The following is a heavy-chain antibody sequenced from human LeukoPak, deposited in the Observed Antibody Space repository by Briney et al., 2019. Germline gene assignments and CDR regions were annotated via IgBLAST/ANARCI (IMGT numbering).Heavy chain of an antibody. Sequence: PSETLSLTCTVSGGSISSYYWSWIRQPAGKGLEWIGRIYTSGSTNYNPSLKSRVTMSVDTSKNQFSLKLSSVTAADTAVYYCASMLYYYDSSGYYSSRGDWGKGTTVTVSS. D-gene: IGHD3-22*01. CDR1: GGSISSYY. CDR3: ASMLYYYDSSGYYSSRGD. V-gene: IGHV4-4*07. J-gene: IGHJ6*04. CDR2: IYTSGST.